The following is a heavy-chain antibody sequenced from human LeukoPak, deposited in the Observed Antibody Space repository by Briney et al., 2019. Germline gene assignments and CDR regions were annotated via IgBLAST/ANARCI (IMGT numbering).Heavy chain of an antibody. Sequence: PSETLSLTCTVSGGSISSYYWSWIRQPAGKGLEWIGRIYTSGSTNYNPSLKSRVTMSVDTSKNQFSLKLSSVTAADTAVYYCAREDIVVVPAAIEYYYYCMDVWGKGTTVTVSS. D-gene: IGHD2-2*02. CDR1: GGSISSYY. CDR3: AREDIVVVPAAIEYYYYCMDV. V-gene: IGHV4-4*07. J-gene: IGHJ6*03. CDR2: IYTSGST.